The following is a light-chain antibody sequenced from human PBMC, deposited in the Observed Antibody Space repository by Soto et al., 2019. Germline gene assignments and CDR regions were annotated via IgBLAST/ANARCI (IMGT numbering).Light chain of an antibody. CDR1: ESVSSK. CDR3: QQYYNWPPWT. V-gene: IGKV3-15*01. J-gene: IGKJ1*01. CDR2: GAF. Sequence: DIVMTQSPATLSVSPGERATLSCRASESVSSKLAWYQQKPGQAPRLLIYGAFTRATGIPARFSGSGSGTEFTLTITSLQSEDFAVYYCQQYYNWPPWTFGQGTKVEIK.